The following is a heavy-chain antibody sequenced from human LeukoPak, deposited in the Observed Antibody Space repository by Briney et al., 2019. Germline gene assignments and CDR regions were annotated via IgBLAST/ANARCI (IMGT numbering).Heavy chain of an antibody. D-gene: IGHD1-26*01. CDR1: GFTFSRYG. J-gene: IGHJ4*02. V-gene: IGHV3-33*03. Sequence: PGRSLRLSCLSSGFTFSRYGMHWVRQAPGKGLEWVAFIWYDGSNKYYADSVKGRFTISRDNSENTLYLQMNSLRAEDTAVYYCASGDSESHPVYWGQGTLVTVSS. CDR2: IWYDGSNK. CDR3: ASGDSESHPVY.